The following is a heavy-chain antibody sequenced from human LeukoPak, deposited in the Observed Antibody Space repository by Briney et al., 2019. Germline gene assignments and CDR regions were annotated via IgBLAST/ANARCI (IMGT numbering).Heavy chain of an antibody. CDR1: GFPFSSYV. D-gene: IGHD3-10*01. V-gene: IGHV3-23*01. J-gene: IGHJ6*02. Sequence: PGGSLSLSCAAPGFPFSSYVMPGVPQAPGKGLEWVSAFSGSGGSTYYADSVKGRFTISRDNSKNTLYLQMNSLRAEDTAVYYCATAMVRGASYGMDVWGQGTTVTVSS. CDR2: FSGSGGST. CDR3: ATAMVRGASYGMDV.